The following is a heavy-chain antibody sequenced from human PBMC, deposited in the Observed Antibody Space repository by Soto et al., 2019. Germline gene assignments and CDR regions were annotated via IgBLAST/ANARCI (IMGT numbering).Heavy chain of an antibody. D-gene: IGHD2-8*02. CDR3: AKATATGGGAFDI. Sequence: LRLSCAASGFTCSSYDMSWVRQAPGKGLEWVSTILVDGRTFYVDSVKGRFTISRDNSKNTVYLQMNSLTAGDTALYYCAKATATGGGAFDICGQGTMVTVSS. V-gene: IGHV3-23*01. J-gene: IGHJ3*02. CDR1: GFTCSSYD. CDR2: ILVDGRT.